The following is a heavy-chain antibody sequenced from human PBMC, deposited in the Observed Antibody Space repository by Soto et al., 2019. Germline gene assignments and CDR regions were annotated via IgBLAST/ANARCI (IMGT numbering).Heavy chain of an antibody. CDR2: IYYSGST. CDR1: GGSISSSSYY. J-gene: IGHJ3*02. V-gene: IGHV4-39*01. Sequence: QLQLQESGPGLVKPSETLSLTCTFSGGSISSSSYYWGWLRPPPGKGLECFVSIYYSGSTYYKPSLKGRFTIPVDTSKNQCSLKPSSVTAADTAVYYCARPTRHPSGSFDAFDIWGQGTMVTVSS. CDR3: ARPTRHPSGSFDAFDI. D-gene: IGHD1-26*01.